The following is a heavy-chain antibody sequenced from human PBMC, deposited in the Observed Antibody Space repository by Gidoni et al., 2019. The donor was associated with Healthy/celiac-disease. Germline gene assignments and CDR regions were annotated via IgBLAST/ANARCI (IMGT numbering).Heavy chain of an antibody. CDR1: GFTFSSYS. J-gene: IGHJ3*02. Sequence: GFTFSSYSMNWVRQAPGKGLELVSYISSSSSTIYYADSVKGRFTISRDNAKNSLYLQMNSLRAEDTAVYYCASSHYYDSSGYDAFDIWGQGTMVTVSS. CDR2: ISSSSSTI. D-gene: IGHD3-22*01. CDR3: ASSHYYDSSGYDAFDI. V-gene: IGHV3-48*01.